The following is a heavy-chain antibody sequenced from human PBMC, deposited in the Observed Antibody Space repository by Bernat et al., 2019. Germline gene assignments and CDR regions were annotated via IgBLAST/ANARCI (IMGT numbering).Heavy chain of an antibody. CDR1: GFSLSTSGVG. D-gene: IGHD3-3*01. J-gene: IGHJ4*02. V-gene: IGHV2-5*02. CDR3: AHTYDFWSGNPFFDY. Sequence: QITLKESGPTLVKPTQTLTLTCTFSGFSLSTSGVGVGWIRQPPGKALEWLALIYWDDDKRYSPSLKSRLTITKDTSKNQVVLTMTNMDPVDTATYYCAHTYDFWSGNPFFDYWGQGTLVTVSS. CDR2: IYWDDDK.